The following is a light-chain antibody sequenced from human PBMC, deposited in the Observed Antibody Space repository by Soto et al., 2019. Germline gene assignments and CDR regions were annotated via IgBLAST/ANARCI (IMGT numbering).Light chain of an antibody. CDR1: SSNIGSNY. J-gene: IGLJ2*01. Sequence: QSVLTQPPSASGTPGQRVTISCSGSSSNIGSNYVYWYQQLPGTAPKLLIFGNNQRPSGVPDRFSGSKSGTSASLAISGLRSEDEADYYCAAWDDSLSGHVVFGGGTKLTVL. CDR2: GNN. CDR3: AAWDDSLSGHVV. V-gene: IGLV1-47*01.